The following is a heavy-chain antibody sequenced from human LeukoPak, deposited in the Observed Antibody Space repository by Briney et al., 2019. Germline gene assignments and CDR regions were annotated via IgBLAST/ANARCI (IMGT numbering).Heavy chain of an antibody. CDR3: ARDLGTTMVRGKVNYYYGMDV. J-gene: IGHJ6*02. D-gene: IGHD3-10*01. CDR2: INPNSGGT. V-gene: IGHV1-2*04. Sequence: ASVKVSCKASGGTFSSYAISWVRQAPGQGLEWMGWINPNSGGTNYAQKFQGWDTMTRDTSISTAYMELSRLRSDDTAVYYCARDLGTTMVRGKVNYYYGMDVWGQGTTVTVSS. CDR1: GGTFSSYA.